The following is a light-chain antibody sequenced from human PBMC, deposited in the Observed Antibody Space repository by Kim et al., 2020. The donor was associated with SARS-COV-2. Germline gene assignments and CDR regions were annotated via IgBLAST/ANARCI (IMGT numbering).Light chain of an antibody. V-gene: IGLV2-14*03. J-gene: IGLJ2*01. CDR2: DVT. CDR3: TSYTHVNSLGVV. CDR1: TSDIGGHNY. Sequence: SITISCTGVTSDIGGHNYVSWYQHDPGKAPKLILYDVTNRPSGIPTRFSGSMSGNTASLTISGLQPEDESDYYCTSYTHVNSLGVVFGGGTQLTVL.